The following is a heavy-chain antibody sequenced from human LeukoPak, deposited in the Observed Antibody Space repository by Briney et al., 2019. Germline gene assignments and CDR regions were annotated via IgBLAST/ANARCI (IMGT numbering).Heavy chain of an antibody. Sequence: GGSLRLSCAASGFTFSSYAMSWVRHAPGKGLEWVSAISGSGGSTYYADSVKGRFTISRDNSKNTLYLQMNSLRAEDTAVYYCSKVHDTMILVVTNVDYWGQGTLVTVSS. CDR1: GFTFSSYA. CDR3: SKVHDTMILVVTNVDY. D-gene: IGHD3-22*01. CDR2: ISGSGGST. J-gene: IGHJ4*02. V-gene: IGHV3-23*01.